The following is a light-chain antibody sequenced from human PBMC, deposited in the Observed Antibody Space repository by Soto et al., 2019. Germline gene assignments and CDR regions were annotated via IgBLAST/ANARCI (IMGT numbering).Light chain of an antibody. CDR1: QSASSSY. J-gene: IGKJ1*01. Sequence: EIVMTQSPATLSLSPGERATLSCRASQSASSSYLAWYQQKPGQAPRLLIYGASTRATGIPDRFGGSGSGTDFTLTISRLEPEDFAVYYCQQRGGSPPTWTFGQGTKVDIK. CDR3: QQRGGSPPTWT. CDR2: GAS. V-gene: IGKV3-20*01.